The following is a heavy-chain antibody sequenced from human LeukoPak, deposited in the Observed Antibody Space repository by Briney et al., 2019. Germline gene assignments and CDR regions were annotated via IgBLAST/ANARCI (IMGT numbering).Heavy chain of an antibody. Sequence: ASVKVSCKASGYTFTGYYMHWVRQAPGQGLEWMGWINANSGGTNYAQKFQGRVTMTRDTSISTAYMELSSLRSEDTAVYYCARGRPTTSIAAAGVNWFDPWGQGTLVTVSS. CDR3: ARGRPTTSIAAAGVNWFDP. CDR1: GYTFTGYY. V-gene: IGHV1-2*02. D-gene: IGHD6-13*01. CDR2: INANSGGT. J-gene: IGHJ5*02.